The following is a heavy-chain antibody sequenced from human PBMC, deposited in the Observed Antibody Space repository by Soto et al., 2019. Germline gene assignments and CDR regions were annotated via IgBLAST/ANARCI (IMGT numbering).Heavy chain of an antibody. CDR3: AKDLAGTTSSPHHTVCYYYMDV. CDR1: GFTFSSYA. CDR2: ISGSGGST. V-gene: IGHV3-23*01. D-gene: IGHD1-7*01. Sequence: EVQLLESGGGLVQPGGSLSLSCAASGFTFSSYAMSWVRQAPGKGLERVSAISGSGGSTYYADSVKGRFTISRDNSQDTLYLQMNSLRAEDTAVYYCAKDLAGTTSSPHHTVCYYYMDVWGKGTTVTVSS. J-gene: IGHJ6*03.